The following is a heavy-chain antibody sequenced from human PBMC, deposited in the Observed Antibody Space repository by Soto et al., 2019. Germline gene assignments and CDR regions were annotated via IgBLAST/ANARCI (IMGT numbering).Heavy chain of an antibody. Sequence: NPSETLSLTCTVSGGSFKSGSYSWSWIRAPPGEGLEWIGYVSHSGSTYYNPPLKSRVTISVDTSKNQFSLKLSSVTAADTAVYYCARGAWNDVNWFDPWGQGTLVTVSS. V-gene: IGHV4-31*03. CDR2: VSHSGST. CDR1: GGSFKSGSYS. CDR3: ARGAWNDVNWFDP. D-gene: IGHD1-1*01. J-gene: IGHJ5*02.